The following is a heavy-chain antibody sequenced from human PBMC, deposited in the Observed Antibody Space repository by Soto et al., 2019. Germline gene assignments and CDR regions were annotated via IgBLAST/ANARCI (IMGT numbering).Heavy chain of an antibody. CDR2: ISYDGSNK. CDR1: GFTFSSYG. J-gene: IGHJ6*02. V-gene: IGHV3-30*18. Sequence: QVQLVESGGGVVQPGRSLRLSCAASGFTFSSYGMHWVRQAPGKGLEWVAVISYDGSNKYYADSVKGRFTISRANTKDTLYLQMNSMRAVDTDVYYGAKDFQIGSSGGSPSYYSGMDDWGQGTTVTVSS. CDR3: AKDFQIGSSGGSPSYYSGMDD. D-gene: IGHD6-19*01.